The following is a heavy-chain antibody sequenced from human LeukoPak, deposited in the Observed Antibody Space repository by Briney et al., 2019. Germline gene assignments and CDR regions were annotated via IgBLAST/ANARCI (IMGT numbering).Heavy chain of an antibody. CDR2: IWNDGSTT. Sequence: GGSLSLACAASAFTVKICGMRWVRQAPGKGRGWVVVIWNDGSTTFYADSVRGRFTISRDNSKNTLYLKRNSLRAEDTAVYYCARDRTNFVDYWGQGTLVTVSS. J-gene: IGHJ4*02. D-gene: IGHD3-9*01. V-gene: IGHV3-33*01. CDR3: ARDRTNFVDY. CDR1: AFTVKICG.